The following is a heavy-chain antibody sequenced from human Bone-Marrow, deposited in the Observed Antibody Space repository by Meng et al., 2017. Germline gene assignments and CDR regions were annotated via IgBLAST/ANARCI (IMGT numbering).Heavy chain of an antibody. D-gene: IGHD1-1*01. CDR2: INPNSGGT. CDR3: ANWNDGLLNY. CDR1: GSTFTGYY. V-gene: IGHV1-2*06. Sequence: QGQLVQSRAEVKQPGASVTVSCKASGSTFTGYYMHWVRQAPGQGLEWMGRINPNSGGTNYAQKFQGRVTMTRDTSISTAYMELSRLRSDDTAVYYCANWNDGLLNYWGQGTLVTVSS. J-gene: IGHJ4*02.